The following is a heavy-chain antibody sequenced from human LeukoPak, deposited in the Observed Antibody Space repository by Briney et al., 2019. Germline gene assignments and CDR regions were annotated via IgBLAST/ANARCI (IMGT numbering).Heavy chain of an antibody. CDR1: GFTFSSYG. CDR3: ARGMGSSSSWHDY. J-gene: IGHJ4*02. CDR2: ISYDGSNT. Sequence: PGGSLRLSCAASGFTFSSYGMHWVRQAPGKGLEWVTIISYDGSNTSYADSVKGRFTISRDNSKNTLYLQMNSLRAEDTAVYYCARGMGSSSSWHDYWGQGALVPVSS. V-gene: IGHV3-33*01. D-gene: IGHD6-13*01.